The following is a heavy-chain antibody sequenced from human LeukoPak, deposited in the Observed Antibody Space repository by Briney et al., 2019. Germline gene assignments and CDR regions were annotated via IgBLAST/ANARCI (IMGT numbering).Heavy chain of an antibody. CDR1: GGSISSSPYY. D-gene: IGHD3-10*01. CDR3: ARRVGRYFGERAYYYNYMDV. V-gene: IGHV4-39*01. Sequence: SETLSLTCTVSGGSISSSPYYWGWIRQPPGKGLEWIGTIYYSGSTYYNPSLKSRVTISVDTSKNQFSLKLTSVTAADTAVYYCARRVGRYFGERAYYYNYMDVWDKGTTVTISS. J-gene: IGHJ6*03. CDR2: IYYSGST.